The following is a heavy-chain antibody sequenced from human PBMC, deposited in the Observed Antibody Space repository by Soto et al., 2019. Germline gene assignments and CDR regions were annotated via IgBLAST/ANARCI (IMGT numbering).Heavy chain of an antibody. CDR3: AREVGYGDFSAALLD. Sequence: VQLMQPGAEVKKPGSSVKVSCKASGGTFSSHSINWVRQAPGQGLEWMGGIITLFGTSNYAQNFQGRVTITADQSTSTAYMELNSLTSDDTAVYYCAREVGYGDFSAALLDWGQGTLVTVSS. CDR1: GGTFSSHS. D-gene: IGHD2-21*02. J-gene: IGHJ4*02. CDR2: IITLFGTS. V-gene: IGHV1-69*01.